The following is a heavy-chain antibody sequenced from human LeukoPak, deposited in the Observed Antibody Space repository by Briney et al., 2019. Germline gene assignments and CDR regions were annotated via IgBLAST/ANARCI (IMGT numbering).Heavy chain of an antibody. V-gene: IGHV3-30-3*01. J-gene: IGHJ5*02. Sequence: HPGGSLRLSCAASGFTLRSYAMHWVRQAPGKGLEWVAVISYDGSNKYYADSVKGRFTISRDNSKNTLYLQMNSLRAEDTAVYYCARDSFLPYYDTSGYPSWGQGTLVTVSS. CDR1: GFTLRSYA. D-gene: IGHD3-22*01. CDR2: ISYDGSNK. CDR3: ARDSFLPYYDTSGYPS.